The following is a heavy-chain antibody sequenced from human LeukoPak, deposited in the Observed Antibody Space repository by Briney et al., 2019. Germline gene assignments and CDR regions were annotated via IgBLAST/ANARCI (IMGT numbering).Heavy chain of an antibody. Sequence: GASVKVSCKASGGTFSSYAIIWVRQAPGQGLEWVGGIIPIYGPTNYAQKFQDRVTITADKSTSTAYMEVRSLRSEDTAVYYCARPRTGTGSLTSYYKDVWGKGTTVTVSS. CDR1: GGTFSSYA. V-gene: IGHV1-69*06. CDR3: ARPRTGTGSLTSYYKDV. D-gene: IGHD1-1*01. J-gene: IGHJ6*03. CDR2: IIPIYGPT.